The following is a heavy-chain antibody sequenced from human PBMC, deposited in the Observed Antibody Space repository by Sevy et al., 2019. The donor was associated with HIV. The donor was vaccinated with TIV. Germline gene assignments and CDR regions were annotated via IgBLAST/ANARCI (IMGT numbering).Heavy chain of an antibody. CDR3: EREVCTKPHDY. V-gene: IGHV3-23*01. CDR1: GFTFSKYS. Sequence: GGSLRLSCAASGFTFSKYSMSWVRQPPGKGLEWVSTLSFGCGEINYADTVKGRLSISRDNSKSSVYLQMNNLVPEDTDVYYCEREVCTKPHDYWGQGTLVTVSS. J-gene: IGHJ4*02. D-gene: IGHD2-8*01. CDR2: LSFGCGEI.